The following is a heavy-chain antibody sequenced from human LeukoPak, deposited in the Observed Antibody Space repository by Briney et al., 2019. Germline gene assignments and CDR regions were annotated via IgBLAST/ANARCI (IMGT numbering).Heavy chain of an antibody. CDR3: AKDPSQTSGEYYYYGMDV. J-gene: IGHJ6*02. CDR2: IRGSGGST. V-gene: IGHV3-23*01. D-gene: IGHD3-16*01. Sequence: PGASLRLSCAASGFTFSSYAMSWVRQAPGKGLEWVSAIRGSGGSTYYADSVKGRFTISRDNSKNTLYLQMNSLRAEDTAVYYCAKDPSQTSGEYYYYGMDVWGQGTTVTVSS. CDR1: GFTFSSYA.